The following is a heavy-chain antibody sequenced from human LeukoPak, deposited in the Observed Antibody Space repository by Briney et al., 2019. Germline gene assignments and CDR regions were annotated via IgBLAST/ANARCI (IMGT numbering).Heavy chain of an antibody. CDR3: ARGRILYSSSWTDFDY. J-gene: IGHJ4*02. CDR1: GFTFSSYA. Sequence: GGSLRLSCAASGFTFSSYAMSWVRQAPGKGLEWVSAISGSGGSTYYADSVKGRFTISRDNAKNSLYLQMNSLRDEDTAVYYCARGRILYSSSWTDFDYWGQGTLVTVSS. V-gene: IGHV3-23*01. CDR2: ISGSGGST. D-gene: IGHD6-13*01.